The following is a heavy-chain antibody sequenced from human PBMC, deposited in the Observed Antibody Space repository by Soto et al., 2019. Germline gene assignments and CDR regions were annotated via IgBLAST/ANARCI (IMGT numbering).Heavy chain of an antibody. CDR3: ATYYGDYGSFDY. CDR2: IIPILGIA. D-gene: IGHD4-17*01. J-gene: IGHJ4*02. CDR1: GGTFSSYT. Sequence: QVQLVQSGAEVKKPGSSVKVSCKASGGTFSSYTISWVRQAPGQGLEWMGRIIPILGIANYAQKFQGRVTITADKYTSTAYMELSSLRSEDTAVYYCATYYGDYGSFDYWGQGTLVTVSS. V-gene: IGHV1-69*02.